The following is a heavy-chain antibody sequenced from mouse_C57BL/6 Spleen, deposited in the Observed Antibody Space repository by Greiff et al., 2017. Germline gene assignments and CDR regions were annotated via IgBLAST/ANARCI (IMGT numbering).Heavy chain of an antibody. CDR2: NLPGSGST. V-gene: IGHV1-9*01. CDR3: ASIYYYGSDGFDY. J-gene: IGHJ2*01. CDR1: GYTFPGYW. D-gene: IGHD1-1*01. Sequence: QVQLQQSGAELMKPGASVKLSCKATGYTFPGYWIEWVKQRPGPGLELLGENLPGSGSTNYNEKFKGKATCTADTSSNTADMQLSSLTTEDSAIYYCASIYYYGSDGFDYWGQVTTLTVSS.